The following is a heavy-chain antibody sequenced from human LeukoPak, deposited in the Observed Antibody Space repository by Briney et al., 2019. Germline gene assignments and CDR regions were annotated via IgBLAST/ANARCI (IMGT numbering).Heavy chain of an antibody. V-gene: IGHV1-8*02. J-gene: IGHJ4*02. D-gene: IGHD4-17*01. CDR2: MNPNSGNT. Sequence: ASVKVSCKASGYTFTGYYMHWVRQATGQGLEWMGWMNPNSGNTGYAQKFQGRVTMTRNTSISTAYMELSSLRSEDTAVYYCARLSYGDHSFYFDYWGQGTLVTVSS. CDR3: ARLSYGDHSFYFDY. CDR1: GYTFTGYY.